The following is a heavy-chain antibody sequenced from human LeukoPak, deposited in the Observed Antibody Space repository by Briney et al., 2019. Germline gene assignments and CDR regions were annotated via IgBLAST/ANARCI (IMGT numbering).Heavy chain of an antibody. D-gene: IGHD3-22*01. V-gene: IGHV3-20*04. J-gene: IGHJ6*03. Sequence: GGSLRLSCAVSGFTFDDYGMSWVRQAPGKGLEWVSGINWNGGSTGYADSVKGRFTISRDNAKNSLYLQMNSLRAEDTALYYCARDPTAGYLGVYMDVWGKGTTVTVSS. CDR2: INWNGGST. CDR1: GFTFDDYG. CDR3: ARDPTAGYLGVYMDV.